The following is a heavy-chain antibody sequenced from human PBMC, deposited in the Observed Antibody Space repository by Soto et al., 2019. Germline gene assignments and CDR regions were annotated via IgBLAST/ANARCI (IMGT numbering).Heavy chain of an antibody. J-gene: IGHJ4*02. D-gene: IGHD6-13*01. CDR3: ARDGAAGLGY. V-gene: IGHV4-59*01. CDR2: IYYSGST. CDR1: GGSISSYY. Sequence: QVQLQESGPGLVKPSETLSLTCTVSGGSISSYYWSWIRQPPGKGLEWIGYIYYSGSTNYNPSLKSRVTISVDTSKNQFSLKLSSVTAADTAVYCCARDGAAGLGYWGQGTLVTVSS.